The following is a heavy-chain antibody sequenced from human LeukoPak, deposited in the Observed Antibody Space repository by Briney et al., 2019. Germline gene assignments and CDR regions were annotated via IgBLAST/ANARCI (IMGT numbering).Heavy chain of an antibody. V-gene: IGHV3-30*03. CDR1: GFTFSSYG. CDR2: ISYDGNNK. D-gene: IGHD3-22*01. J-gene: IGHJ4*02. Sequence: GGSLRLSCAASGFTFSSYGMHWVRQAPGKGLEWVAVISYDGNNKYYADSVKGRFTISRDNSKNTLYLQMNSLRAEDTAVYYCARSTMIVVTPDYWGQRTLVTVSS. CDR3: ARSTMIVVTPDY.